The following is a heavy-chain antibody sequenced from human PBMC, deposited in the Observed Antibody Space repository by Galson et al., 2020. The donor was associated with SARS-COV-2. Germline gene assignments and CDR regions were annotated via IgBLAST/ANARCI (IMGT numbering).Heavy chain of an antibody. CDR3: ATDRLGDCTRGICYLRFFEY. V-gene: IGHV3-15*01. CDR2: IKTKTDGGTI. J-gene: IGHJ4*02. D-gene: IGHD2-8*02. CDR1: GFTSNKAW. Sequence: GGSLRLSCAASGFTSNKAWMSWVRQSPGKGLEWVGRIKTKTDGGTIYYAAPVKGRFTISRDDSKDTLYLQMNSLKTEDTGVYYCATDRLGDCTRGICYLRFFEYWGPGTLVPVSS.